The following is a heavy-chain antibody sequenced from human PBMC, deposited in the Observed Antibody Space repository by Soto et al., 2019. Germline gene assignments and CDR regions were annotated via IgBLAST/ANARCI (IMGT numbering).Heavy chain of an antibody. CDR3: TNSHPGYRGSPSFDM. CDR1: GFTFGDYA. J-gene: IGHJ3*02. CDR2: IRSKAYGGTT. Sequence: GGSLRLSCTASGFTFGDYAMTWFRQAPGKGLEWVGFIRSKAYGGTTEYAASVKGRFTISREDSKSIAYLQMNSLKTEDTAVYYCTNSHPGYRGSPSFDMWGQGTMVTVSS. V-gene: IGHV3-49*03. D-gene: IGHD5-12*01.